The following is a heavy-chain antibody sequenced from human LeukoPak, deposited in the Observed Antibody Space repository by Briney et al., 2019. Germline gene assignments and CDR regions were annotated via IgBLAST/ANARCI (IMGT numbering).Heavy chain of an antibody. J-gene: IGHJ4*02. CDR2: IYXSGRX. V-gene: IGHV4-61*01. CDR1: XGXXXXXXXX. D-gene: IGHD5-18*01. Sequence: PSETLSLTCTVXXGXXXXXXXXXXXXXXXXXXGXXXXXYIYXSGRXXXNXSLKSXVXISVXTSKNQFSLKLSSVTAADXAVYYCARTRGYSYGSPFDYWGQGTLVTVSS. CDR3: ARTRGYSYGSPFDY.